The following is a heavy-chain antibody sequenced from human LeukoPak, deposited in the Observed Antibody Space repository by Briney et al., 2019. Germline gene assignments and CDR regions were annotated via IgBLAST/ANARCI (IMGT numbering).Heavy chain of an antibody. Sequence: GGSLRLSCAASGFTFSSYAMHWVRQAPGKGLEWVAVISYDGSNKYYADSVKGRFTISRDNSKNTLYLQMNSLRAEDTAVYYCAHLPDGSGSYYIPRGVDYWGQGTLVTVSS. CDR1: GFTFSSYA. J-gene: IGHJ4*02. V-gene: IGHV3-30-3*01. D-gene: IGHD3-10*01. CDR2: ISYDGSNK. CDR3: AHLPDGSGSYYIPRGVDY.